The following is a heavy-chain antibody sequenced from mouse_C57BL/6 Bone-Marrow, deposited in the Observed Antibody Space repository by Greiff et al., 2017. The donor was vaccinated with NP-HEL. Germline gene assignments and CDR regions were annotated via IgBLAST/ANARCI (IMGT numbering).Heavy chain of an antibody. J-gene: IGHJ2*01. V-gene: IGHV5-16*01. Sequence: EVNVVESEGGLVQPGSSMKLSCTASGFTFSDYYMAWVRQVPEKGLEWVANINYDGSSTYYLDSLKSRFIISRDNAKNILYLQMSSLKSEDTATYYCARGDYGNYGYYFDYWGQGTTLTVSS. CDR1: GFTFSDYY. CDR2: INYDGSST. D-gene: IGHD2-1*01. CDR3: ARGDYGNYGYYFDY.